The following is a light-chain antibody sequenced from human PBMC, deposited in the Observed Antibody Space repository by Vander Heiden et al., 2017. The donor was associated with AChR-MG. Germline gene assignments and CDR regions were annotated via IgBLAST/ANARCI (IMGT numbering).Light chain of an antibody. CDR3: QSYDNSLSGLV. J-gene: IGLJ3*02. CDR2: AHS. CDR1: SSNIGAGQL. Sequence: QSVLTQPPSVSGAPGQRVTISCTGNSSNIGAGQLVHRYQQRPVSATTRLICAHSNRPSAVPDRFSASKSGTSSSLAIPGLQAEDEAAYDCQSYDNSLSGLVFGGGTRLTVL. V-gene: IGLV1-40*01.